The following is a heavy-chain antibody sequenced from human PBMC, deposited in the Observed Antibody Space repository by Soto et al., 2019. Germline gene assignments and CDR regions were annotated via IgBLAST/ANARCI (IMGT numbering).Heavy chain of an antibody. CDR3: AREDCSGGSCYYYYYYGMDV. Sequence: LRLSCAASGFTFSSYAMHWVRQAPGKGLGWVAVISDDGSNKYYADSVKGRFTISRDNSKNTLYLQMNSLRAEDTAVYYCAREDCSGGSCYYYYYYGMDVWGQGTTVTVSS. V-gene: IGHV3-30-3*01. J-gene: IGHJ6*02. D-gene: IGHD2-15*01. CDR2: ISDDGSNK. CDR1: GFTFSSYA.